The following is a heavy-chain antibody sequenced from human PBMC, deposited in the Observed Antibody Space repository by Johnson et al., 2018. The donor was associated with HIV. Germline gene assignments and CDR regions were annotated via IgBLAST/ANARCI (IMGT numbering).Heavy chain of an antibody. CDR1: GFTFSSYA. CDR2: ISFDGSNK. CDR3: ASGDDDGF. D-gene: IGHD5-12*01. V-gene: IGHV3-30*14. Sequence: QVQLVESGGGLVQPGRSLRLSCAASGFTFSSYAMHWVRQAPGKGLEWVAVISFDGSNKFYADSVKGRFTISRDNSKNTLYLQMNSLRAEDTAVYFCASGDDDGFWGQGTKVTVSS. J-gene: IGHJ3*01.